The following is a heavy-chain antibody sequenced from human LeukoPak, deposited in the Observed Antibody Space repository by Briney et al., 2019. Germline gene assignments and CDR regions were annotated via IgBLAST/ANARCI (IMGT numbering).Heavy chain of an antibody. D-gene: IGHD3-16*01. V-gene: IGHV4-38-2*01. Sequence: SETLSLTCAVSGYSISSGYYWGWIRQPPGQGLEWIGSIYHSGSTYYNPSLKSRVTISVDTSKNQFSLKLSSVTAADTAVYYCARHPLGGGFRHRGGFDYWGQGTLVTVSS. CDR2: IYHSGST. CDR3: ARHPLGGGFRHRGGFDY. CDR1: GYSISSGYY. J-gene: IGHJ4*02.